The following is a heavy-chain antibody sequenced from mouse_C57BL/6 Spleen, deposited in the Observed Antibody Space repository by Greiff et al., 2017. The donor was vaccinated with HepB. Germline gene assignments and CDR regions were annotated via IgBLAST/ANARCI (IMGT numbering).Heavy chain of an antibody. V-gene: IGHV1-82*01. D-gene: IGHD1-1*01. Sequence: VQLQQSGPELVKPGASVKISCKASGYAFSSSWMNWVKQRPGKGLEWIGRIYPGDGDTNYNGKFKGKATLTADKSSSTAYMQLSSLTSEDSAVYFCARDGFITTAVDYWGQGTTLTVSS. CDR2: IYPGDGDT. CDR1: GYAFSSSW. J-gene: IGHJ2*01. CDR3: ARDGFITTAVDY.